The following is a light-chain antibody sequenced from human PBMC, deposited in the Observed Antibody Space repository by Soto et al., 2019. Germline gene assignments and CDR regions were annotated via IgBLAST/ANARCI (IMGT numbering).Light chain of an antibody. CDR3: CSYARSSTYV. J-gene: IGLJ1*01. V-gene: IGLV2-23*01. CDR1: SGDVGSYNL. CDR2: EGS. Sequence: QSALTQPASVSGSPGQSITISCTGTSGDVGSYNLVSWYQHHPGKAPKLMIYEGSKRPSGVSNRFSGSKSGSTASLTISGLQAEDKADYYCCSYARSSTYVFGTGTKLTVL.